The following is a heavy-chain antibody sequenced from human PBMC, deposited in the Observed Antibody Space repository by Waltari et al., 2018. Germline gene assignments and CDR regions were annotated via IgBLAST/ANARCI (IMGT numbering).Heavy chain of an antibody. D-gene: IGHD1-26*01. CDR1: GGSISSSSYY. CDR2: IYYSGST. Sequence: QLQLQESGPGLVKPSETLSLTCTVSGGSISSSSYYWGWIRQPPGKGLEWIGSIYYSGSTYYNPSLKSRVTISVDTSKNQFSLKLSSVTAADTAVYYCARAGKGGSYYGDFDYWGQGTLVTVSS. J-gene: IGHJ4*02. V-gene: IGHV4-39*07. CDR3: ARAGKGGSYYGDFDY.